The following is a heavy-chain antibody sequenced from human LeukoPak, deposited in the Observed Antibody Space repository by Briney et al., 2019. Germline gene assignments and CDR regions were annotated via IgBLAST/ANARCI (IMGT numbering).Heavy chain of an antibody. CDR3: ARSAVPAAISSWYYYYMDV. D-gene: IGHD2-2*01. J-gene: IGHJ6*03. Sequence: GASVKVSCKASGYTFTSYYMHWVRQAPGQGLEWMGIINPSGGSTGYAQKFQGRVTMTRDMSTSTVYMELSSLRSEDTAVYYCARSAVPAAISSWYYYYMDVWGKGTTVTVSS. CDR1: GYTFTSYY. V-gene: IGHV1-46*01. CDR2: INPSGGST.